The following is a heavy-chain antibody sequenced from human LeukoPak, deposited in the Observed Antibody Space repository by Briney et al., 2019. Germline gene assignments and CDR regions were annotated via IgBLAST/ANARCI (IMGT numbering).Heavy chain of an antibody. Sequence: AGSLRLSCAASGFTLSHYYMIWIRQAPAKGPERLSCISSSGDTIYYEDSVKGRFTVFRDNAENSLYLQMNSLSAEDTAMYCCARQGSEIDYWGQGTLVTGSS. CDR2: ISSSGDTI. V-gene: IGHV3-11*01. J-gene: IGHJ4*02. CDR3: ARQGSEIDY. CDR1: GFTLSHYY.